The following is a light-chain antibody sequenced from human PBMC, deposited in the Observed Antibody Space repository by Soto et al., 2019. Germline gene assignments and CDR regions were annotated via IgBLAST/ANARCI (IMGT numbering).Light chain of an antibody. Sequence: QSVLTQPRSVSGSPGQSVTISCTGTSSDVGGYNYVSWFQQHPGKAPKVMIYDVTERPSGVPDRFTGSKSGNTASLTISGLQAEDEADYYCCSDAGSYTCVFGGGTKVTVL. J-gene: IGLJ2*01. V-gene: IGLV2-11*01. CDR2: DVT. CDR1: SSDVGGYNY. CDR3: CSDAGSYTCV.